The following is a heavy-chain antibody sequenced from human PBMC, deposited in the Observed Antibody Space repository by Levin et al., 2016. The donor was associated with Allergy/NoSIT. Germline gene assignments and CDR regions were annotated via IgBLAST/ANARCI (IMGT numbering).Heavy chain of an antibody. D-gene: IGHD4-17*01. V-gene: IGHV3-11*01. Sequence: VRQMPGKGLEWVSYISSSGSTIYYADSVKGRFTISRDNAKNSLYLQMNSLRAEDTAVYYCARALTTTDGYYGMDVWGQGTTVTVSS. J-gene: IGHJ6*02. CDR2: ISSSGSTI. CDR3: ARALTTTDGYYGMDV.